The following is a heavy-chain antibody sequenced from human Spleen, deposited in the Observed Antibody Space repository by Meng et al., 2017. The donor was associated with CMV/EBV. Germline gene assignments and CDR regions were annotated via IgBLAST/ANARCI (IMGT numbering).Heavy chain of an antibody. J-gene: IGHJ6*02. CDR3: ARDTNYCSSTSCPTYYGMDV. V-gene: IGHV3-21*01. CDR1: RFTFSSYE. D-gene: IGHD2-2*01. CDR2: ISSSSSYI. Sequence: GGSLRLSCAASRFTFSSYEMHWVRQAPGKGLEWVSSISSSSSYIYYADSVKGRFTISRDNAKNSLYLQMNSLRAEDTAVYYCARDTNYCSSTSCPTYYGMDVWGQGTTVTVSS.